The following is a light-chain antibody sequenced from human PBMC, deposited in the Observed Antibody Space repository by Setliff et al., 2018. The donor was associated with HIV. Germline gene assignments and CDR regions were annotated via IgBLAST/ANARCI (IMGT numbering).Light chain of an antibody. CDR2: EAT. J-gene: IGLJ1*01. CDR1: TNNVGSYDL. V-gene: IGLV2-23*01. Sequence: QSVLTQPASVSGSPGQSITISCTGSTNNVGSYDLVSWYQQHPGKAPKLMIYEATRRPSGVSNRFSGSKSGNTASLTISGLQAEDEAEYYCCSYASGSTLVFGTGTKVTVL. CDR3: CSYASGSTLV.